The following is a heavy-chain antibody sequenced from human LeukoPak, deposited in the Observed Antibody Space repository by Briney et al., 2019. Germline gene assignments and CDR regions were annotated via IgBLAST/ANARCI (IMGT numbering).Heavy chain of an antibody. Sequence: ASVKVSCKASGYTFTGYYMHWVRQAPGQGLEWMGWINPNSGGTNYAQKFQGRVTMTTDTSTSTAYMELRSLRSDDTAVYYCARDLSGYDSGGYWGQGTLVTVSS. J-gene: IGHJ4*02. CDR2: INPNSGGT. V-gene: IGHV1-2*02. CDR3: ARDLSGYDSGGY. CDR1: GYTFTGYY. D-gene: IGHD5-12*01.